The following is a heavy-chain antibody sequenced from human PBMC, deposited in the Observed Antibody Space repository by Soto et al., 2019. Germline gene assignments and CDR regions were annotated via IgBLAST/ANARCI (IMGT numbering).Heavy chain of an antibody. V-gene: IGHV4-39*01. CDR3: ASHLVGAYNPPLF. J-gene: IGHJ4*02. CDR2: IYYTGST. CDR1: GGSISTSNYY. Sequence: QLQLQESGPGLVKPSETLSLTCSVFGGSISTSNYYWGWIRQSPEKGLEWIASIYYTGSTYYNPSLRSRVTISLDTSKNQYSLRLISVTAADTATYYCASHLVGAYNPPLFWGQGTLVTVSS. D-gene: IGHD1-26*01.